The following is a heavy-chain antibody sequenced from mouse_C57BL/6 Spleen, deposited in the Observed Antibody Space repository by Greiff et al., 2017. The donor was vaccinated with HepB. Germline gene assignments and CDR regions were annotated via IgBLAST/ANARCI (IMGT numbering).Heavy chain of an antibody. CDR1: GYSFTDYN. CDR3: ARREDYDVRWYFDV. CDR2: INPNYGTT. V-gene: IGHV1-39*01. Sequence: EVQLQQSGPELVKPGASVKISCKASGYSFTDYNMNWVKQSNGKSLEWIGVINPNYGTTSYNQKFKGKATLTVDQSSSTAYMQLNSLTYEDSAVYYCARREDYDVRWYFDVWGTGTTVTVSS. J-gene: IGHJ1*03. D-gene: IGHD2-4*01.